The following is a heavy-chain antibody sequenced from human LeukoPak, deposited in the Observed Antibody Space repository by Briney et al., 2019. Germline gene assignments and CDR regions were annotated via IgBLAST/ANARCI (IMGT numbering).Heavy chain of an antibody. D-gene: IGHD6-19*01. V-gene: IGHV3-23*01. CDR1: GFTFKSYA. CDR3: AKGHLAVAS. Sequence: GGSLRLSCAASGFTFKSYAMSWVRQAPGKGLEWVSGISGSGDSTYYADSVKGRFTISRDNSKNTLYLQMNSPRAEDTALYYCAKGHLAVASWGQGSLVTVSS. J-gene: IGHJ5*02. CDR2: ISGSGDST.